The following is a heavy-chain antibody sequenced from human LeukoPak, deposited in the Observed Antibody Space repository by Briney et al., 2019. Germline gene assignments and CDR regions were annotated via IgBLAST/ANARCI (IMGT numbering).Heavy chain of an antibody. D-gene: IGHD3-10*01. Sequence: GASVKVSCKASGYTFTTYDINWVRQATGQGLEWMGWMNPNSGNTGYAQKFQGRVTITRNTSISTAYMELSSLRSEDTAVYYCARQDVVRGVRPFYWFDPWGQGTLVIVSS. CDR3: ARQDVVRGVRPFYWFDP. V-gene: IGHV1-8*03. CDR1: GYTFTTYD. CDR2: MNPNSGNT. J-gene: IGHJ5*02.